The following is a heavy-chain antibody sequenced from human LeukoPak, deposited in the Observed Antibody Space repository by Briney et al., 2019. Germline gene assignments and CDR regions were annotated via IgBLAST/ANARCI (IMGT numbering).Heavy chain of an antibody. Sequence: GGSLRLSCAASGLTFSSYAMSWVRQAPGKGLEWVSAISGSSGHTYYADSVKGRFTISRDNSKNTLYLQMNSLRAEDTAVYYCAKSNGQWLMEGNWFDPWGQGTLVTVSS. J-gene: IGHJ5*02. V-gene: IGHV3-23*01. CDR2: ISGSSGHT. CDR3: AKSNGQWLMEGNWFDP. D-gene: IGHD6-19*01. CDR1: GLTFSSYA.